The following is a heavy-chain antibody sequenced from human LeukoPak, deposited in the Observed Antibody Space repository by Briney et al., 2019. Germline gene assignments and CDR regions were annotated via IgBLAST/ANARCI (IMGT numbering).Heavy chain of an antibody. CDR2: IWSDASNQ. D-gene: IGHD6-13*01. J-gene: IGHJ4*02. CDR1: GFSFSTYA. Sequence: GTSLRLSCAASGFSFSTYAMHWVRQAPGKGLDGGAMIWSDASNQYYADSVKGRFTISRDNSKNTLYLQLNSLRAEDTAVYYCATERDSSWTFDSWGQGTLVTVSS. CDR3: ATERDSSWTFDS. V-gene: IGHV3-33*01.